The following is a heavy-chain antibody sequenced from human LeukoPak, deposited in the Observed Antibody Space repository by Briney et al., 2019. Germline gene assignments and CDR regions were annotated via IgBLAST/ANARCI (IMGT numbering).Heavy chain of an antibody. CDR2: ISSSSSTI. CDR3: ARSRITIFGMVNDAFDI. V-gene: IGHV3-48*04. D-gene: IGHD3-3*01. J-gene: IGHJ3*02. CDR1: GFTFSSYS. Sequence: QPGGSLRLSCAASGFTFSSYSMNGVGQAPGKGRGWVSYISSSSSTIYYADSVKGRFTISRDNAKNSLYLQMNSLRAEDTAVYYCARSRITIFGMVNDAFDIWGQGTMVTVSS.